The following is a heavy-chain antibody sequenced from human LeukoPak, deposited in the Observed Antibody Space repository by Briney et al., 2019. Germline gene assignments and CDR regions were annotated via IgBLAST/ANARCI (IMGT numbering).Heavy chain of an antibody. V-gene: IGHV1-18*01. CDR2: ISAYNGNT. CDR3: ARRYSSGWYTGTYFDY. CDR1: GYTFTSYG. J-gene: IGHJ4*02. D-gene: IGHD6-19*01. Sequence: ASVKVSCKASGYTFTSYGISWVRQAPGQGLEWMGWISAYNGNTNYAQKLQGRVTMTTDTSTSTAYMELRSLRSDDTAVYYCARRYSSGWYTGTYFDYWGQGTLVTVSS.